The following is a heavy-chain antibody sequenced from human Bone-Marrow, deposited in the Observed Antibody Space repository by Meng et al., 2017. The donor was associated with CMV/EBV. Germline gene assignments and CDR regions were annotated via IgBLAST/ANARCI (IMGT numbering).Heavy chain of an antibody. CDR3: TTGLSVAPDYYGMDV. CDR2: IKSKTDGGTT. J-gene: IGHJ6*01. Sequence: GGSLRLSCTASGFTFGDYAMSWVRQAPGKGLEWVGRIKSKTDGGTTDYAAPVKGRFTISRDDSKNTLYLQMNSLKTEDTAVYYCTTGLSVAPDYYGMDVWGPRDHGNLLL. CDR1: GFTFGDYA. D-gene: IGHD2-15*01. V-gene: IGHV3-15*01.